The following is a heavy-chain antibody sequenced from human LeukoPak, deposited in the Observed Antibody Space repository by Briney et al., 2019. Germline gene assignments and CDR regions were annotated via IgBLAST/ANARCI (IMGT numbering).Heavy chain of an antibody. CDR3: ARVARGVRGPDAFDI. Sequence: SETLSLTCTVSGGSISSYYWSWIRQPPGKGLEWIGRIYTSGSTNYNPSLKSRVTISVDTSKNQFSLKLSSVTAADTAVYYCARVARGVRGPDAFDIWGQGTMVTVSS. J-gene: IGHJ3*02. CDR1: GGSISSYY. CDR2: IYTSGST. D-gene: IGHD3-10*01. V-gene: IGHV4-4*08.